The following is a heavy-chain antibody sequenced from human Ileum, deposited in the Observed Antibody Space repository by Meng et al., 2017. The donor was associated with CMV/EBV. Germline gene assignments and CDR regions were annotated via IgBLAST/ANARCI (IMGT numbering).Heavy chain of an antibody. Sequence: SAVNVSRMASVCTLSSYASSWVRQAPGQGREWMGGIIPIFGTANYAQKFQGRVTITTGESTSTAYMELSSLRSEDTAVYYCARVLPYYFDFWCGSAGWFDPWGQGTLVTVSS. CDR3: ARVLPYYFDFWCGSAGWFDP. J-gene: IGHJ5*02. CDR2: IIPIFGTA. D-gene: IGHD3-3*01. V-gene: IGHV1-69*05. CDR1: VCTLSSYA.